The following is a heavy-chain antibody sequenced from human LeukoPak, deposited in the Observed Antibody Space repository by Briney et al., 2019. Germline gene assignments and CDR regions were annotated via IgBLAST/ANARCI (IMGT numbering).Heavy chain of an antibody. CDR2: IYSGGST. D-gene: IGHD6-19*01. Sequence: PGGSLRLSRAASGFTVSSNYMNWVRQAPGKGLEWVSVIYSGGSTYYADSVKGRFTISRDNSKNTLYLQMNSLRAEDTAVYYCATGYSSVYYFDYWGQGTLVTVSS. CDR1: GFTVSSNY. J-gene: IGHJ4*02. V-gene: IGHV3-66*01. CDR3: ATGYSSVYYFDY.